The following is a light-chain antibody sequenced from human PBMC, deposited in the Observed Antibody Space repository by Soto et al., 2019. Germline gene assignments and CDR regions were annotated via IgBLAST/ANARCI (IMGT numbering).Light chain of an antibody. J-gene: IGLJ1*01. Sequence: QSVLTQPASVSGSPGQSITIPCTGTSSEVGGYNYVSWYQQHPGIAPKVMIYDVSNRPSGVSNRFSGSKSGNTASLTISGLQAEVEADYYCLSYTTISTYVFGTGTKVTVL. CDR1: SSEVGGYNY. CDR2: DVS. CDR3: LSYTTISTYV. V-gene: IGLV2-14*03.